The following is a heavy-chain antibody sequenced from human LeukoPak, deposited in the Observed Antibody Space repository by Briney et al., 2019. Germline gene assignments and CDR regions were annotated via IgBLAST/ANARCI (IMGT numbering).Heavy chain of an antibody. J-gene: IGHJ4*02. CDR3: ARGGGSGWYWTDY. CDR1: GFTFSDYY. D-gene: IGHD6-19*01. V-gene: IGHV3-11*05. CDR2: ISSSSNYT. Sequence: GWSLRLSCAASGFTFSDYYMSWIRQAPGKGLEWVSYISSSSNYTNYADSVKGRFTISRDNAKNSLYLQMNSLRAEDTAVYYCARGGGSGWYWTDYWGQGTLVTVSS.